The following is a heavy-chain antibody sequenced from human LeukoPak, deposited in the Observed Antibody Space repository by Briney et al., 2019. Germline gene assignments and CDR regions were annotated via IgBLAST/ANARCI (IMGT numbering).Heavy chain of an antibody. Sequence: GGSLRLSCAASGFTFSSNGLHWVRQAPGKGLEWVALISYDGSAKYYADSVRGRFIISRDNSKNTLYLQMNSLGTEDTAVYYCAKNRCRGYTASDCYYLDYWGQGTLVTVSS. V-gene: IGHV3-30*18. J-gene: IGHJ4*02. CDR3: AKNRCRGYTASDCYYLDY. D-gene: IGHD5-12*01. CDR1: GFTFSSNG. CDR2: ISYDGSAK.